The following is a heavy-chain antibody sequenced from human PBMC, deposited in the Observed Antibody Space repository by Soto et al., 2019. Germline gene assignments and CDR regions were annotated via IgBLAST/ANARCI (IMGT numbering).Heavy chain of an antibody. CDR3: ARITEQPYYLDY. Sequence: SETLSLTCTVSGGSIYRGGYYWTWIRQHPGEGLEWIGYIYYSGSTYYNPSLKSRVTISVDTSKNQFSLKLSSVTAADTAVYYCARITEQPYYLDYWGQGTLVTVSS. CDR2: IYYSGST. D-gene: IGHD1-1*01. J-gene: IGHJ4*02. CDR1: GGSIYRGGYY. V-gene: IGHV4-31*03.